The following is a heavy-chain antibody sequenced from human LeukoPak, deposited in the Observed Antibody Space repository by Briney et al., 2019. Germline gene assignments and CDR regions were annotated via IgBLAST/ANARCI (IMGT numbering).Heavy chain of an antibody. Sequence: SETLSLTCIVSGGSISNYHWSWIRQPPGKGLQWIGYIYYSGSTNYNPSLKSRVTISVDTSNNHFSLKLNSVTAADTAVYYCARGDLLLDYWGQGALVTVSS. V-gene: IGHV4-59*01. CDR3: ARGDLLLDY. CDR2: IYYSGST. CDR1: GGSISNYH. D-gene: IGHD2-15*01. J-gene: IGHJ4*02.